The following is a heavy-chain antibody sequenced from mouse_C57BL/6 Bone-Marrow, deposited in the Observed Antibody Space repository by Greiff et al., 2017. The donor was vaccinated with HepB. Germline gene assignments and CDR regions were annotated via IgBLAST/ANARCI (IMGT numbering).Heavy chain of an antibody. Sequence: VQLQQSGAELVRPGTSVKVSCKASGYSFTNYLIEWVKQRPGQGLEWIGVINPGCGGTNYNEKFKGKATLTADKSSSTAYMQLSSLTSEDSAVYFCARSDYYGGSYDYWGQGTPLTVSS. CDR1: GYSFTNYL. J-gene: IGHJ2*01. V-gene: IGHV1-54*01. CDR3: ARSDYYGGSYDY. CDR2: INPGCGGT. D-gene: IGHD1-1*01.